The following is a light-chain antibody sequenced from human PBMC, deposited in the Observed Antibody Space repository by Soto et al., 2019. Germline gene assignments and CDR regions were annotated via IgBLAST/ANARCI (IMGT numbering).Light chain of an antibody. V-gene: IGLV3-21*02. CDR2: NDS. Sequence: SYELTQPPSVSVAPGQTARLTCGGNNIGRITVHWYQQKPGQAPVVVVYNDSDRPSGIPERFSGSNSGNTATLTISGVEAGDEADYYGQVWDSSSDHRGVFVGGTKLTVL. J-gene: IGLJ3*02. CDR3: QVWDSSSDHRGV. CDR1: NIGRIT.